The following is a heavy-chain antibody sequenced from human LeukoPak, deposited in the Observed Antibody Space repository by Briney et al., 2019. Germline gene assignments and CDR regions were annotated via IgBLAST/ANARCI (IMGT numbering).Heavy chain of an antibody. CDR1: GFTFSSYG. CDR2: IWYDGSNK. Sequence: PGRSLRLSCAASGFTFSSYGMHWVRQAPGKGLEWVAVIWYDGSNKYYADSVRGRFTISRDNSKNTLYLQMNSLRAEDTAVYYCARGLYGDYEDWGQGTLVTVSS. CDR3: ARGLYGDYED. J-gene: IGHJ4*02. V-gene: IGHV3-33*01. D-gene: IGHD4-17*01.